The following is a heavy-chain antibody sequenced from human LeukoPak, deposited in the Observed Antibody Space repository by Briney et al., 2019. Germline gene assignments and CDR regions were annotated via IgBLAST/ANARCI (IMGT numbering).Heavy chain of an antibody. J-gene: IGHJ4*02. CDR2: IYTSGST. CDR1: GGSISSGSYY. D-gene: IGHD3-10*01. V-gene: IGHV4-61*02. CDR3: ARTGPYYGSGSWRTYYFDY. Sequence: SQTLSLTCTVSGGSISSGSYYWSWIRQPAGKGLEWIGRIYTSGSTYYNPSLKSRVTILVDTSKNQFSLKLSSVTAADTAVYYCARTGPYYGSGSWRTYYFDYWGQGTLVTVSS.